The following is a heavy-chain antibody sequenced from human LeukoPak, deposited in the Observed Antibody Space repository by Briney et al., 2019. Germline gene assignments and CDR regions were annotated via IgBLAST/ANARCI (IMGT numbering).Heavy chain of an antibody. CDR3: ARDIVGATSDYYYYGMDV. Sequence: GGSLRLSCAASGFTFSSYGMHWVRQAPGKGLEWVAVIWYDGSNKYYADSVKGRFTISRDNSKNTLYLQMNSLRAEDTAVHYCARDIVGATSDYYYYGMDVWGQGTTVTVSS. CDR2: IWYDGSNK. D-gene: IGHD1-26*01. CDR1: GFTFSSYG. J-gene: IGHJ6*02. V-gene: IGHV3-33*01.